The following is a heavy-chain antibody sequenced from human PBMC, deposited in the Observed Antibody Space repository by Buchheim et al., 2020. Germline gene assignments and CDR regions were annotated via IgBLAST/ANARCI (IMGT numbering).Heavy chain of an antibody. CDR3: AREWGRYCSGGSCYPYGMDV. Sequence: QVQLQESGPGLVKPSETLSLTCTVSGGSISSYYWSWIRQPPGKGLEWIGYIYYSGSTNYNPSLKRRVTISVDTSKNQFSLKLSSVTAADTAVYYCAREWGRYCSGGSCYPYGMDVWGQGTT. D-gene: IGHD2-15*01. CDR2: IYYSGST. V-gene: IGHV4-59*01. J-gene: IGHJ6*02. CDR1: GGSISSYY.